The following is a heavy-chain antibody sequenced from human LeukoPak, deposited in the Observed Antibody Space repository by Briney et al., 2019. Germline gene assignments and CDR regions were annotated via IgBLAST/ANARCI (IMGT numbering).Heavy chain of an antibody. D-gene: IGHD6-6*01. J-gene: IGHJ4*02. V-gene: IGHV4-61*02. CDR2: IYTSGST. CDR1: GDSISSGSYY. CDR3: ARGVYSSSTIIFDY. Sequence: PSETLSLTCTVSGDSISSGSYYWSWTRQPAGKGLEWIGRIYTSGSTNYNPSLKSRVTISVDTSKNQFSLKLSSVTAADTAVYYCARGVYSSSTIIFDYWGQGTLVTVSS.